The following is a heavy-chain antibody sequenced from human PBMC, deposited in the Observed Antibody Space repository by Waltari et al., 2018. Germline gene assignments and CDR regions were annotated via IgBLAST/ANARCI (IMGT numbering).Heavy chain of an antibody. Sequence: QVQLQESGPGLVKPSETLSLTCTVSGGSISSHYWSWIRQHPGKGLEWIGYIYYSGSTNYNPSLKSRVTISVDTSKNQFSLKLSSVTAADTAVYYCARGVPSWYYFDYWGQGTLVTVSS. CDR3: ARGVPSWYYFDY. V-gene: IGHV4-59*11. CDR2: IYYSGST. CDR1: GGSISSHY. D-gene: IGHD6-13*01. J-gene: IGHJ4*02.